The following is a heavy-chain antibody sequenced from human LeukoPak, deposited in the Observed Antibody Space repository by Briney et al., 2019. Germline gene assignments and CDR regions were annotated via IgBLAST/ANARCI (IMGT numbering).Heavy chain of an antibody. D-gene: IGHD1-7*01. CDR3: AKSMVLELPFYFNY. V-gene: IGHV3-23*01. CDR1: GFTFSSYA. J-gene: IGHJ4*02. CDR2: ISGSGGRT. Sequence: QAGGSLRLSCAASGFTFSSYAMSWARQAPGKGLEWVAAISGSGGRTYYADSGKGRFTSSRDNSKNTQYLQMNRLRAEDTAVYYCAKSMVLELPFYFNYWGQGTLVTVSS.